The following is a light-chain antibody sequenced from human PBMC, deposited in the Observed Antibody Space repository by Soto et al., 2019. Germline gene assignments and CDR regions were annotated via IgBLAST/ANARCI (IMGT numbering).Light chain of an antibody. CDR1: QSISSW. CDR3: QQYDRASWT. J-gene: IGKJ1*01. CDR2: RAS. Sequence: DIQMTQSPSTLSASVGDRVIITCRASQSISSWLAWYQQKPGKAPDLLIYRASTLKTGIPSRFSGSGSGTEFTLTISILQADDFATYYCQQYDRASWTFGPGTKVEIK. V-gene: IGKV1-5*03.